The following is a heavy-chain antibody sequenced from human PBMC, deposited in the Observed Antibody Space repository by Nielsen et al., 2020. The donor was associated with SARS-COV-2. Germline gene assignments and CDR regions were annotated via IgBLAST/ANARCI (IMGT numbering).Heavy chain of an antibody. CDR3: ARDRSANYDGDNWFDP. D-gene: IGHD3-16*01. CDR2: ISSSSSYI. J-gene: IGHJ5*02. Sequence: GESLKISCAASGFTFSSYSMNWVRQAPGKGLEWVSSISSSSSYIYYADSVKGRFTISRDNAKNSLYLQMNSLRAEDTAVYYCARDRSANYDGDNWFDPWGQGTLVTVSS. V-gene: IGHV3-21*01. CDR1: GFTFSSYS.